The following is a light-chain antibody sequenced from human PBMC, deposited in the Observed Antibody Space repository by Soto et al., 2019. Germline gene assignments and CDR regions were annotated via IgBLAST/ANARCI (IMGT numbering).Light chain of an antibody. V-gene: IGKV3-20*01. CDR3: QQYGSSLLS. CDR2: GAS. Sequence: EIVWTQSPGTVSLSPGERATLSCRASQSVSSSYLAWYQQKPGQAPRLLIYGASSRATGIPDRFSGSGSRTDFTLTISRLEPEDFAVYYCQQYGSSLLSFGGGPKVVIK. J-gene: IGKJ4*01. CDR1: QSVSSSY.